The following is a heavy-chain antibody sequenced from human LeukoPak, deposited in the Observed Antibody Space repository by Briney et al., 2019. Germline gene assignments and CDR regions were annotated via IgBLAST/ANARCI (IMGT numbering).Heavy chain of an antibody. CDR2: INPSGGST. CDR3: ARDMEGRYYDSSGYYGMDV. CDR1: GYTFTSYY. Sequence: ASVKVSCKASGYTFTSYYMHWVRQAPGQGLEWMGIINPSGGSTSYAQKFQGRVTMTRDTSTSTVYMELSSLRSEDTAVHYCARDMEGRYYDSSGYYGMDVWGQGTTVTVSS. J-gene: IGHJ6*02. V-gene: IGHV1-46*01. D-gene: IGHD3-22*01.